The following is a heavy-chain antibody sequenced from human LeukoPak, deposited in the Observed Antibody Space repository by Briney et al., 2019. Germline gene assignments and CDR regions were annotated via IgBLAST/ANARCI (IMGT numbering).Heavy chain of an antibody. CDR1: GFTVTTTY. CDR3: ANENYYGSGSYADH. J-gene: IGHJ4*02. D-gene: IGHD3-10*01. Sequence: GGSLRLSCEASGFTVTTTYMSWVRQAPGKGPEWVSSIYGGGRTYYADSVEGRYTISRDNSKNMLYLQMNSLRAEDTAVYYCANENYYGSGSYADHWGQGTLVTVSS. V-gene: IGHV3-53*05. CDR2: IYGGGRT.